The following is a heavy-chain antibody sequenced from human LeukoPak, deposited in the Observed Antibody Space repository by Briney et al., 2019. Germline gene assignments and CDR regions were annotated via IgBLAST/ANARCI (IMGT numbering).Heavy chain of an antibody. CDR1: GYTFTDYY. D-gene: IGHD1-26*01. CDR3: ARVRSRLSTFHPAA. CDR2: INPYSGAT. Sequence: ASVKVSCKTSGYTFTDYYIHWVRQAPGRGLEWMGWINPYSGATNYPQKFQGRVTMTRDTSTTTAYMEVVRLTSDDTALYFCARVRSRLSTFHPAAWGQGTLVTVSS. J-gene: IGHJ4*02. V-gene: IGHV1-2*02.